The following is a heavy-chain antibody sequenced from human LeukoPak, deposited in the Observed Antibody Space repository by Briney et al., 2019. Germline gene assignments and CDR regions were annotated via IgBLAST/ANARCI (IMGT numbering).Heavy chain of an antibody. D-gene: IGHD3-10*01. V-gene: IGHV3-23*01. CDR2: IRDSDNST. CDR1: GFTFSNYG. Sequence: PGGSLRLSCAASGFTFSNYGMDWVRQAPGKGLEWVSGIRDSDNSTYYADSVKGRFTISRDNSKNMLYLEMKSLRAEDTAMYYCAKEAMLRGVISLHLHYYYYLDVWGKGTTVIISS. CDR3: AKEAMLRGVISLHLHYYYYLDV. J-gene: IGHJ6*03.